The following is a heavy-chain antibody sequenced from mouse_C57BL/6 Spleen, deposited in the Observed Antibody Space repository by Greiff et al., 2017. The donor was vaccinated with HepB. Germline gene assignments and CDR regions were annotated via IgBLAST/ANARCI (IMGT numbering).Heavy chain of an antibody. Sequence: DVHLVESEGGLVQPGSSMKLSCTASGFTFSDYYMAWVRQVPEKGLEWVANINYDGSSTYYLDSLKSRFIISRDNAKNILYLQMSSLKSEDTATYYCARGGYDYDGYYAMDYWGQGTSVTVSS. D-gene: IGHD2-4*01. CDR2: INYDGSST. V-gene: IGHV5-16*01. CDR3: ARGGYDYDGYYAMDY. J-gene: IGHJ4*01. CDR1: GFTFSDYY.